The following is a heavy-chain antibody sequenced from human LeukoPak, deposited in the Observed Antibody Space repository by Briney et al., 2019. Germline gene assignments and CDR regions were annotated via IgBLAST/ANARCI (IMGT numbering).Heavy chain of an antibody. Sequence: GGSLRLSCAASGFTFSSYSMNWVRQAPGKGLEWVSSISSSSSYIYYADSVKGRFTISRDNAKNSLYLQMNSLRAEDTAVYYCAKTPPTYYYDSSGYYPDYWGQGTLVTVSS. CDR1: GFTFSSYS. D-gene: IGHD3-22*01. V-gene: IGHV3-21*01. CDR3: AKTPPTYYYDSSGYYPDY. J-gene: IGHJ4*02. CDR2: ISSSSSYI.